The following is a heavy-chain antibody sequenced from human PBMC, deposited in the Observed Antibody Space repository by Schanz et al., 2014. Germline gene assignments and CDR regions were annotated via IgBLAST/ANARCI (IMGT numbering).Heavy chain of an antibody. J-gene: IGHJ4*02. D-gene: IGHD4-17*01. CDR1: GFPFSVYG. CDR2: IWSDGSTK. CDR3: ARPRFDYGEVDY. Sequence: QVQMVESGGGVVQPGRSLRLSCAASGFPFSVYGMHWVRQAPGKGPEWVAVIWSDGSTKYYADSVKGRFTISRDNSKNTLYLQMNSLRADDTAVYYCARPRFDYGEVDYWGQGTLVTVSS. V-gene: IGHV3-33*03.